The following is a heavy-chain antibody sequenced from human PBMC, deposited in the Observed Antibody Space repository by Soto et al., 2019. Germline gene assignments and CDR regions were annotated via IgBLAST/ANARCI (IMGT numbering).Heavy chain of an antibody. J-gene: IGHJ4*02. CDR1: GYTFTSYG. CDR3: ARDERGWYRGEFDY. CDR2: ISAYNGNT. V-gene: IGHV1-18*01. Sequence: ASVKVSCKASGYTFTSYGISWVRQAPGQGLEWMGWISAYNGNTNYAQKLQGRVTMTTDTSTSTAYMELRSLRSDDTAVYYCARDERGWYRGEFDYWGQGTPVTVSS. D-gene: IGHD6-19*01.